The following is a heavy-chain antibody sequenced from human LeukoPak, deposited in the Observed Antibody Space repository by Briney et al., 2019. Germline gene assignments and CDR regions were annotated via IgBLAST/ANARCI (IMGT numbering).Heavy chain of an antibody. J-gene: IGHJ4*02. D-gene: IGHD3/OR15-3a*01. CDR3: ARLGDWNYADD. CDR2: IYYSGST. V-gene: IGHV4-39*01. CDR1: GGSISSSSYY. Sequence: SETLSLTCTVSGGSISSSSYYWGWIRQPPGKGLEWIGSIYYSGSTYYNPSLKSRVTISVDTSKNQFSLKLSSVTAADTAVYYCARLGDWNYADDWGRGTLVTVSS.